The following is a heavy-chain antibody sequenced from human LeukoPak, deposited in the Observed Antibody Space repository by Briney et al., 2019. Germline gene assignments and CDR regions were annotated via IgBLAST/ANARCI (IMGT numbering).Heavy chain of an antibody. CDR1: GGTFSSYA. J-gene: IGHJ6*03. CDR3: ARVVIGSSFHYYYYYMDV. Sequence: ASVKASCKASGGTFSSYAISWVRQAPGQGLEWMGGIIPIFGTANYAQKFQGRVTITTDESTSTAYMELSSLRSEDTAVYYCARVVIGSSFHYYYYYMDVWAKGPRSPSP. D-gene: IGHD2-21*01. V-gene: IGHV1-69*05. CDR2: IIPIFGTA.